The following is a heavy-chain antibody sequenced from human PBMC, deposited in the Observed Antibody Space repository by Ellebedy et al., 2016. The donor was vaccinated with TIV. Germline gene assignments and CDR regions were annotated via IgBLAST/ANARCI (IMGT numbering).Heavy chain of an antibody. Sequence: PSETLSLTCTVSGGSISSSSYYWGWIRQPPGKGLEWVANIKQDGSEKYYVDSVKGRFTISRDNAKNSLYLQMNSLRAEDTAVYYCARVYDSIDYWGQGTLVTVSS. J-gene: IGHJ4*02. CDR1: GGSISSSSYY. CDR3: ARVYDSIDY. D-gene: IGHD3-22*01. V-gene: IGHV3-7*01. CDR2: IKQDGSEK.